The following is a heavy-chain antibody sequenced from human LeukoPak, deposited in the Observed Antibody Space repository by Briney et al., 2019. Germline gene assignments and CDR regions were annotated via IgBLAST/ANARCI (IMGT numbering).Heavy chain of an antibody. CDR3: ARGWNRYPLDY. Sequence: SETLSLTCAVYGGSFSGYYWSWIRQPPGKGLEWIGEINHSGSTNYNPSLKSRVTISVDTSKNQFSLKLSSVTAADTAVYYCARGWNRYPLDYWGQGTLVTVSS. D-gene: IGHD1/OR15-1a*01. V-gene: IGHV4-34*01. CDR1: GGSFSGYY. J-gene: IGHJ4*02. CDR2: INHSGST.